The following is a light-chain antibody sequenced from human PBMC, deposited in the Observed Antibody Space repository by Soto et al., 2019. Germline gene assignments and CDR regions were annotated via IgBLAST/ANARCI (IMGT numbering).Light chain of an antibody. V-gene: IGKV3-11*01. CDR1: RSVNNF. CDR3: HQRAGWPPT. Sequence: DTVLTQSPGTLSLSPGERATLSCRASRSVNNFVAWYQEKPGQAPSLLIYDASNRASDIPDRFSGSGSGTDFTLTISSLEPEDFAVYYCHQRAGWPPTFGGGTRVEIK. CDR2: DAS. J-gene: IGKJ4*01.